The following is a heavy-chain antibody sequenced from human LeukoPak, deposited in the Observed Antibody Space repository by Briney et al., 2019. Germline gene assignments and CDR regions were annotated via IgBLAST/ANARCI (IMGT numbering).Heavy chain of an antibody. CDR3: ARGLIYGDPPGNFDY. CDR1: GGTFSSYA. Sequence: SVKVSCKASGGTFSSYAISWVRQAPGQGLEWMGGIIPIFGTANYAQKFQGRVTITTDESTSTAYMELSSLRSEDTAVYYCARGLIYGDPPGNFDYWGQGTLVTVSS. V-gene: IGHV1-69*05. J-gene: IGHJ4*02. CDR2: IIPIFGTA. D-gene: IGHD4-17*01.